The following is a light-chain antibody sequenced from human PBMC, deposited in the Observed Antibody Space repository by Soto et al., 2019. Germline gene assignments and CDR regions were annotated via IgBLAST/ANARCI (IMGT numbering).Light chain of an antibody. V-gene: IGLV2-14*01. CDR2: DVS. J-gene: IGLJ1*01. Sequence: QSALTQPASVSGSPGPSITLSCTGTSSDVGGYNYVSWYQQHPGKAPKLMIYDVSNRPSGVSNRFSGSKSGNTASLTISGLQAEDEADYYCSSYTSSSFYVFGTGTKLTVL. CDR1: SSDVGGYNY. CDR3: SSYTSSSFYV.